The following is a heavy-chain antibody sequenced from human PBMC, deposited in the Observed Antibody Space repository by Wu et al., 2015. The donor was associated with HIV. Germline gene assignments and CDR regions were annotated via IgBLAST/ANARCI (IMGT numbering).Heavy chain of an antibody. CDR2: MNPXSGNT. J-gene: IGHJ6*02. D-gene: IGHD3-9*01. CDR3: ARGGESYYDILTGYFMYYYYGMDV. Sequence: QVQLEQSGAEVKKPGASVKVSCKASGYTFTSYDINWVRQATGQGLEWMGWMNPXSGNTGYAQKFQGRVTMTRNTSISTAYMELSSLRSEDTAVYYCARGGESYYDILTGYFMYYYYGMDVWGQGTTVTVS. V-gene: IGHV1-8*01. CDR1: GYTFTSYD.